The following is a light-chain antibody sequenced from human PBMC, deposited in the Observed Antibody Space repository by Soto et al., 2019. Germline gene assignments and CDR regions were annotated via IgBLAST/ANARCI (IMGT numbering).Light chain of an antibody. CDR3: SSFVGAPVI. CDR2: EVN. V-gene: IGLV2-8*01. J-gene: IGLJ2*01. CDR1: STDVGEYNY. Sequence: QSVLTQPPSASGSPGQSVTIPCAGPSTDVGEYNYVSWYQQHPGKVPKLIIFEVNKRPSGVPDRFSGSKSGDTASLTVSGLQAEDEADYYCSSFVGAPVIFGGGTKLTVL.